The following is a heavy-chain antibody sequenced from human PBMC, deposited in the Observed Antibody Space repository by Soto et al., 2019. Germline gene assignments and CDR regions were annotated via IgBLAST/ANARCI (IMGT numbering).Heavy chain of an antibody. CDR3: ARDPGIAVAAQIYYYYGVDV. CDR1: GDSVSSNSAA. D-gene: IGHD6-19*01. J-gene: IGHJ6*02. CDR2: TYYRSKWYN. V-gene: IGHV6-1*01. Sequence: SQTLSLTCAISGDSVSSNSAAWNWIRQSPSRGLEWLGRTYYRSKWYNDYAVSVKSRVTINPDTSKNQFSLQLNSVTPEDTAVYYCARDPGIAVAAQIYYYYGVDVWGQGTTVTVSS.